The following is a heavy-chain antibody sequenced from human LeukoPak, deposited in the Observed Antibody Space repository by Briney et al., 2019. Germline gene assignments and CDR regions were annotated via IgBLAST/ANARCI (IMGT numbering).Heavy chain of an antibody. CDR2: VPSSGTT. D-gene: IGHD3-10*01. J-gene: IGHJ4*02. CDR1: GGSISSYY. V-gene: IGHV4-59*04. CDR3: VGHSGVIWSGGHYFDS. Sequence: SETLSLTCTVSGGSISSYYWSWIRQPPGKGLEWIGSVPSSGTTYYTPSLKSQVSISKDTSNNQFSLKLNSVTAADTAIYYCVGHSGVIWSGGHYFDSWGQGTLVTVSS.